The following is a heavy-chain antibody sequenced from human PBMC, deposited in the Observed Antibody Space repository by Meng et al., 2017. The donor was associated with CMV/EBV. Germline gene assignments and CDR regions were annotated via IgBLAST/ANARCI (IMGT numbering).Heavy chain of an antibody. CDR3: ATQQLVHRDY. V-gene: IGHV3-43D*03. CDR1: GFTFDDYA. D-gene: IGHD6-13*01. CDR2: ISWDGGST. Sequence: GESLKISCVASGFTFDDYAMHWARQAPGKGLEWVSLISWDGGSTYYADSVKGRFTISRDNSKNSLYLQMNSLRAEDTALYYCATQQLVHRDYWGQGTLVTVSS. J-gene: IGHJ4*02.